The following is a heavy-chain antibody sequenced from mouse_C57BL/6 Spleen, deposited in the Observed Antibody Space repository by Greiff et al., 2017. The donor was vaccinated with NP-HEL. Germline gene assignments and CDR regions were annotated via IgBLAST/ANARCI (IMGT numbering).Heavy chain of an antibody. V-gene: IGHV1-82*01. Sequence: VQGVESGPELVKPGASVKISCKASGYAFSSSWMNWVKQRPGKGLEWIGRIYPGDGDTNYNGKFKGKATLTADKSSSTAYMQLSSLTSEDSAVYFCARSLGYGSSLFDYWGQGTTVTVSS. D-gene: IGHD1-1*01. CDR1: GYAFSSSW. CDR3: ARSLGYGSSLFDY. CDR2: IYPGDGDT. J-gene: IGHJ2*01.